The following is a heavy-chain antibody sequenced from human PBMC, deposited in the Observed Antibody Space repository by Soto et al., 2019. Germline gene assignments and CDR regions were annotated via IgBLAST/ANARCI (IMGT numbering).Heavy chain of an antibody. Sequence: QVQMRQSGPGLVKPSQTLSLKCSVSGGSIGSRDYYWSWIRQHPEKGLEWIGSIYYNGNTDYNPSLRVRPTISLDASMNEFYLKLTSVTAADTAVYYCARDKGWAALKGSGMDVWGQGTTVTVS. CDR1: GGSIGSRDYY. J-gene: IGHJ6*02. CDR3: ARDKGWAALKGSGMDV. CDR2: IYYNGNT. V-gene: IGHV4-31*02. D-gene: IGHD6-19*01.